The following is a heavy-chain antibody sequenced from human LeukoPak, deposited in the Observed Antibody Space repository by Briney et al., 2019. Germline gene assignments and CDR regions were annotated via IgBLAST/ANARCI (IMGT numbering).Heavy chain of an antibody. CDR2: ISNNGGYT. V-gene: IGHV3-23*01. CDR1: GFTFSSSA. Sequence: GGSLRLSCAASGFTFSSSAMSWVRQAPGKGLEWVSAISNNGGYTYYADSVQGRFTISRDNSKNTLFLQMNSLRAEDTAVYYCAKDRERRDGYSTNFDYWGQGTLVTVSS. D-gene: IGHD5-24*01. CDR3: AKDRERRDGYSTNFDY. J-gene: IGHJ4*02.